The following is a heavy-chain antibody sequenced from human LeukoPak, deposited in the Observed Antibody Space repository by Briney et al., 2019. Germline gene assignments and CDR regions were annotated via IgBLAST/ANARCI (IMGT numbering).Heavy chain of an antibody. CDR3: AQLSPRSG. CDR1: GASFSDYY. D-gene: IGHD2/OR15-2a*01. Sequence: SETLSLTCAVSGASFSDYYWSWVRQSPGKGLEWSGEINHSGVTRYNPSLKSRVTMSADTSKKQFSLNLTSLTAADSAVYYCAQLSPRSGWGQGTLVTVSS. V-gene: IGHV4-34*01. CDR2: INHSGVT. J-gene: IGHJ4*02.